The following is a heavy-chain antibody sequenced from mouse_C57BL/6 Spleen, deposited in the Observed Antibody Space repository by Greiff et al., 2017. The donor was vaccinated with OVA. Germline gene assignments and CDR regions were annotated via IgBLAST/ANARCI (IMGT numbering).Heavy chain of an antibody. D-gene: IGHD2-5*01. V-gene: IGHV1-61*01. CDR2: IYPSDSET. J-gene: IGHJ4*01. CDR3: AISDSNYVYAMDY. Sequence: VQLQQPGAELVRPGSSVKLSCKASGYTFTSYWMDWVKQRPGQGLEWIGNIYPSDSETHYNQKFKNKATLNVEKSSSTAYMQLSSLTSEDSSVYYCAISDSNYVYAMDYWGQGTSVTVSS. CDR1: GYTFTSYW.